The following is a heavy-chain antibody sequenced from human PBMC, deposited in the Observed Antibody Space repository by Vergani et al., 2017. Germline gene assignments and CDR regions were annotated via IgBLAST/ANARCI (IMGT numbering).Heavy chain of an antibody. CDR3: ARGRLKIEGVTSNWFDP. Sequence: QVQLVQSGTEVKKPGASVKVFCKASGYTFTTYGIRWVRQAPGQGLEWMGRISASNGNTNYAQKLLGRVTMTTDRTTSTAYMELRSLRSDDTAVYYCARGRLKIEGVTSNWFDPWGHGTLVTVSS. CDR2: ISASNGNT. V-gene: IGHV1-18*01. CDR1: GYTFTTYG. D-gene: IGHD1-26*01. J-gene: IGHJ5*02.